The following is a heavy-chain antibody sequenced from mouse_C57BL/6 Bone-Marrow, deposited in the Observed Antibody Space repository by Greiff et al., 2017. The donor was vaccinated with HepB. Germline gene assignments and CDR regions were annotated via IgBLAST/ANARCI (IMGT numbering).Heavy chain of an antibody. CDR2: IYPRSGNT. D-gene: IGHD1-1*01. CDR3: ARGPYYYGSSYDYFDY. Sequence: QVQLQQSGAELARPGASVKLSCKASGYTFTSYGISWVKQRTGQGLEWIGEIYPRSGNTYYNEKIKGKATLTADKSSSTAYMELRSLTSEDSAVYFCARGPYYYGSSYDYFDYWGQGTTLTVSS. V-gene: IGHV1-81*01. CDR1: GYTFTSYG. J-gene: IGHJ2*01.